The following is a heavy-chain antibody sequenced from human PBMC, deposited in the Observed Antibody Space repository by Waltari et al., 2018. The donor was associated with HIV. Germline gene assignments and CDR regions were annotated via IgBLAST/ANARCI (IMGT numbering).Heavy chain of an antibody. CDR1: GFPVGRHP. Sequence: EVQLVEPGGGLVRPGGSLRLSCAASGFPVGRHPIGWVRQTPGKGLEYVSVMYSGGTTHYADSVNGRFTISRDSSKSALYLQMNTLRAEDTALYYCARVDRAGTTSGWDVFDIWGQGTMVTVSS. CDR3: ARVDRAGTTSGWDVFDI. CDR2: MYSGGTT. V-gene: IGHV3-66*01. J-gene: IGHJ3*02. D-gene: IGHD1-1*01.